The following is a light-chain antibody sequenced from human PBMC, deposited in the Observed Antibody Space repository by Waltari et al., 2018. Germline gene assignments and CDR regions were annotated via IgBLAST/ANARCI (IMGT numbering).Light chain of an antibody. CDR2: KAS. CDR1: QSISSW. J-gene: IGKJ2*01. Sequence: DIQMTQSPSTLSASVGDRVTITCRASQSISSWLAWYRQKPGKAPKLRIYKASSLESGVPSRFSGSGSGTEFTLTISSLQPDDFATYYCQQYNSYPYTFGQGTKLEIK. CDR3: QQYNSYPYT. V-gene: IGKV1-5*03.